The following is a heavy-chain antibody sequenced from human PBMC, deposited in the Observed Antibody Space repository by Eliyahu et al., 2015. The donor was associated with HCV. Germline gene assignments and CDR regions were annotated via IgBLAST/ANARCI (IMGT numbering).Heavy chain of an antibody. CDR3: AKLGKLDAFDI. D-gene: IGHD4-23*01. CDR1: EFTFSSYG. CDR2: ISYDGSNK. V-gene: IGHV3-30*18. J-gene: IGHJ3*02. Sequence: GVVQPGRSLRLSCAASEFTFSSYGMHWVRQAPGKGLEWVVVISYDGSNKYYADSVKGRFTISRDNSKNTLYLQMNSLRAEDTAVYYCAKLGKLDAFDIWGQGTMVTVSS.